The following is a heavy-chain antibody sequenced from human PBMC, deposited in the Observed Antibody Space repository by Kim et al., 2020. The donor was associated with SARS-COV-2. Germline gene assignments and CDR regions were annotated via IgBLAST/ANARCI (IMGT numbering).Heavy chain of an antibody. V-gene: IGHV7-4-1*02. Sequence: ASVKVSCKASGYTFTSYAMNWVRQAPGQGLEWMGWINTNTGNPTYAQGFTGRFVFSLDTSVSTAYLQISSLKAEDTAVYYCARGSITIYISGNYYYGMDVWGQGTTVTVSS. CDR1: GYTFTSYA. CDR3: ARGSITIYISGNYYYGMDV. CDR2: INTNTGNP. D-gene: IGHD3-3*01. J-gene: IGHJ6*02.